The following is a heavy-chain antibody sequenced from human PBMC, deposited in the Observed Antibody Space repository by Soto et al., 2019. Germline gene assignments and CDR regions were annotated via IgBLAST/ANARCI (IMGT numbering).Heavy chain of an antibody. CDR3: ARDRSYGSNWYYHFDY. CDR2: ISSTSGNI. J-gene: IGHJ4*02. V-gene: IGHV3-48*02. CDR1: GFTLTGYA. Sequence: PVGSLRLSCTASGFTLTGYAMNWVRQAPGKGLEWVSYISSTSGNIHYADSVKGRFTISRDNAKNSLYLQMNSLRDEDSAVYYCARDRSYGSNWYYHFDYWGQGTLVTVSS. D-gene: IGHD6-13*01.